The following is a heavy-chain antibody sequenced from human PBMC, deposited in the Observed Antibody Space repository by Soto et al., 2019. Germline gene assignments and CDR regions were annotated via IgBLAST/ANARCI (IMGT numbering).Heavy chain of an antibody. J-gene: IGHJ4*02. D-gene: IGHD3-10*01. CDR1: GGSISSYY. CDR3: ARGNSFGSGIGYSDH. CDR2: IYYSGST. V-gene: IGHV4-59*01. Sequence: SETLSLTCTVSGGSISSYYWSWIRQPPGKGLEWIGYIYYSGSTNYNPSLKSRVTISVDTSKNQFSLKLSSVTAADTAIYYCARGNSFGSGIGYSDHWGQGAQVTVSS.